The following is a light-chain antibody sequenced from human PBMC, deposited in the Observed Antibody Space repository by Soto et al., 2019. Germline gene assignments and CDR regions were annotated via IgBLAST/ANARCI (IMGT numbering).Light chain of an antibody. CDR3: QNFRSSAIS. V-gene: IGKV1-12*01. J-gene: IGKJ4*01. CDR2: DAS. Sequence: EIQMTQSPSSVSASVVDIVTITCRASQGISTWLAWYQQKPGKAPKLLIYDASTLESGVPSRFSGSRSGADFTLTISSLQPEDFATYYCQNFRSSAISFGGGTKVDIK. CDR1: QGISTW.